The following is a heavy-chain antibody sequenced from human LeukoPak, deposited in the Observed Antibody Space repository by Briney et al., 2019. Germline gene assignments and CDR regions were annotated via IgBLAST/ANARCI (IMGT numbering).Heavy chain of an antibody. Sequence: PSETLSLTCTVSGGSMSGYYWSWIRQTPGGGLQWIGYFYYTGLTRSNPSLESRVTISGDTSKNQFSLKLSSVTAADTAVYYCARDGGWPGNFDYWGQGTLVTVSS. CDR3: ARDGGWPGNFDY. V-gene: IGHV4-59*12. CDR2: FYYTGLT. CDR1: GGSMSGYY. J-gene: IGHJ4*02.